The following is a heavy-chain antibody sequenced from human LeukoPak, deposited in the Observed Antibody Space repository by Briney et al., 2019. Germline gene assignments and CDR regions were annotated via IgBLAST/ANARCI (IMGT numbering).Heavy chain of an antibody. CDR3: ARQGGWYYPFDF. V-gene: IGHV4-59*08. D-gene: IGHD6-19*01. J-gene: IGHJ4*02. CDR1: GGSISSYY. Sequence: SETLSLTCTVSGGSISSYYWSWIRQPPGKGLEWIGYIYYSGSTYYNPSLKSRVTISVDTSKNQFSLKLTSVTAADTAVYFCARQGGWYYPFDFWGQGTLVSVSA. CDR2: IYYSGST.